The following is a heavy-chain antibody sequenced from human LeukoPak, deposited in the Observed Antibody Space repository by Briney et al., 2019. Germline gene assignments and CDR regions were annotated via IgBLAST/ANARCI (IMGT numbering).Heavy chain of an antibody. J-gene: IGHJ3*02. D-gene: IGHD1-26*01. V-gene: IGHV3-9*03. CDR2: ISWNSGSI. CDR1: GFSLDDYA. CDR3: AKSIEQFGEGATSDAFDI. Sequence: GGSPRLSCAAPGFSLDDYAMHWVRQAPGKGLERVSGISWNSGSIGYADSVKGRFTISRDNAKNSLYLQMNSLRAEGMALYYCAKSIEQFGEGATSDAFDIWGQGTMVTVSS.